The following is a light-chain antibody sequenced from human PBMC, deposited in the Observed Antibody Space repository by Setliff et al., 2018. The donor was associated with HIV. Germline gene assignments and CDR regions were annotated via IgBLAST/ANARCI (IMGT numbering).Light chain of an antibody. V-gene: IGLV2-23*01. CDR3: CSNTGSNTYV. CDR1: SSDVGRYDL. Sequence: QSALAQPASVSGSPGQSNTISCTGTSSDVGRYDLVSRYQQHPGKAPKLIIYQATKRPSGVSNRFSGSKSGNTASLTISGLQAEDEADYYCCSNTGSNTYVFGTGTKVTVL. CDR2: QAT. J-gene: IGLJ1*01.